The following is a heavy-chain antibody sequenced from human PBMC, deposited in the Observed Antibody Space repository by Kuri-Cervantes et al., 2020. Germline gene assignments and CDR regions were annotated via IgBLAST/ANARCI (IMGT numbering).Heavy chain of an antibody. V-gene: IGHV3-30*02. Sequence: GESLKISCAASGFTFDDYAMHWVRQAPGKGLEWVAFIRYDGSNKYYADSVKGRFTISRDNSKNTLYLQMNSLRAEDTAVYYCAKVVSYYYDSSGYYSFDYWGQGTLVTVSS. CDR1: GFTFDDYA. CDR3: AKVVSYYYDSSGYYSFDY. D-gene: IGHD3-22*01. J-gene: IGHJ4*02. CDR2: IRYDGSNK.